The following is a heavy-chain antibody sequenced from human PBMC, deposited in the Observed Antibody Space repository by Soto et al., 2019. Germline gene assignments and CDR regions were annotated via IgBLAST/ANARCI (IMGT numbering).Heavy chain of an antibody. CDR3: ARDQLYYNDISGRPLNAFDV. V-gene: IGHV3-48*01. D-gene: IGHD3-22*01. J-gene: IGHJ3*01. Sequence: PGGSLRLSCAASEFTFSSYAMHWVRQAPGKGLEWVSYIGIGSSTKYYADSVKGRFTISRDNAKNSLYLQMNSLRAEDTAVYYCARDQLYYNDISGRPLNAFDVWGQGTMVTVSS. CDR1: EFTFSSYA. CDR2: IGIGSSTK.